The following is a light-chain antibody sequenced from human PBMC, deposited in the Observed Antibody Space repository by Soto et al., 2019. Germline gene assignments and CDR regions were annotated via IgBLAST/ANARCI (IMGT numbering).Light chain of an antibody. CDR2: DVS. CDR3: SSYTTSSTLI. V-gene: IGLV2-14*01. J-gene: IGLJ2*01. CDR1: SSDVGGYNY. Sequence: QSVLTQPASVSGSPGQSITISCTGTSSDVGGYNYVSWYQQHPGKAPKLMICDVSNRPSGVSNRFSGSKSGNTASLTISGLQAEDEADYYCSSYTTSSTLIFGGGTQLTVL.